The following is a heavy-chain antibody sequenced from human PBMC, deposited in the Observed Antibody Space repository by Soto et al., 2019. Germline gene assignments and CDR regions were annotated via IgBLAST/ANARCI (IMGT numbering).Heavy chain of an antibody. J-gene: IGHJ4*02. D-gene: IGHD3-22*01. CDR1: GFTFGDYA. Sequence: SLRLSCTVSGFTFGDYAMSWVRQAAGKGMEWVGFIRSKAYGGTTEYAASVKGRFSISRDDSKSIAYVQMNSLKTEDTAVYYCTRGSVDPTYYYDSSGYYLYWGQGTLVTVSS. CDR3: TRGSVDPTYYYDSSGYYLY. CDR2: IRSKAYGGTT. V-gene: IGHV3-49*04.